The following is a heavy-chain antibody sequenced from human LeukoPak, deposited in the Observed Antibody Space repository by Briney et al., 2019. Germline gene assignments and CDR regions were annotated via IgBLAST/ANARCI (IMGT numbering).Heavy chain of an antibody. CDR1: GYTFTSYG. CDR2: ISAYNGNT. Sequence: ASVKVSCKASGYTFTSYGISWVRQAPGQGLEWMGWISAYNGNTNYAQKLQGRVTMTTDTSTSTAYMELRSLRSDDTAVYYCARGVGDYYDSSGYRLNDAFDIWGQGTMVTVSS. D-gene: IGHD3-22*01. V-gene: IGHV1-18*01. J-gene: IGHJ3*02. CDR3: ARGVGDYYDSSGYRLNDAFDI.